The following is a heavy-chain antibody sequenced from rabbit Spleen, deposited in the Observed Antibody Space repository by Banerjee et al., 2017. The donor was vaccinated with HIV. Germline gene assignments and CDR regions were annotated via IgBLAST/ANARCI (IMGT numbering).Heavy chain of an antibody. D-gene: IGHD1-1*01. Sequence: QEQLEESGGGLVKPEGSLTLTCKASGFSFSDRDVMCWVRQAPGKGLEWIACINAVTGKALYATWAKGRYTFSKTSSTTVTLEMTSLTAADTATYFCARDTSSSFSSYGMDLWGPGTLVTVS. CDR2: INAVTGKA. V-gene: IGHV1S45*01. J-gene: IGHJ6*01. CDR3: ARDTSSSFSSYGMDL. CDR1: GFSFSDRDV.